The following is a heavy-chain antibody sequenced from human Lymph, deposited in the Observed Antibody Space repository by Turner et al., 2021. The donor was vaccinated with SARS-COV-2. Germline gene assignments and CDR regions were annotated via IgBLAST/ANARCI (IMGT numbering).Heavy chain of an antibody. CDR2: ISPNSGGT. J-gene: IGHJ6*02. V-gene: IGHV1-2*02. CDR1: GSTVTGFY. CDR3: ARDVGGYNAFWSGYSGGYGLDV. Sequence: QVQLVQSGAEGKKPVASVKFSCQASGSTVTGFYMHWVRQAPGQGLEWMGWISPNSGGTNYAQKFQGRVTMTRDTSISTAYMELSRLRSDDTAVYYCARDVGGYNAFWSGYSGGYGLDVWGQGTTVTVSS. D-gene: IGHD3-3*01.